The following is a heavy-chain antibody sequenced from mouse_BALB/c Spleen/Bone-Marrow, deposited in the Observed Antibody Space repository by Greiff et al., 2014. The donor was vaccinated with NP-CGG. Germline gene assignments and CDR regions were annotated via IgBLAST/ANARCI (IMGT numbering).Heavy chain of an antibody. CDR3: SSYAMDY. Sequence: DVQLQESGAGLVKPGASVKLSCTASGFNIKDTYMHWVKQRPEQGLEWIGRIDPANGNTKYDPKFQGKATITADTSSNTAYLQLSSLTSKDTAVYYGSSYAMDYWGQGTSVTVSS. J-gene: IGHJ4*01. CDR2: IDPANGNT. CDR1: GFNIKDTY. V-gene: IGHV14-3*02.